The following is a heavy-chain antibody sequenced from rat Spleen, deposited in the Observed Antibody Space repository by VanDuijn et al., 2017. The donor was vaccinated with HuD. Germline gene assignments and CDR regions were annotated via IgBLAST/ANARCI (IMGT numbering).Heavy chain of an antibody. V-gene: IGHV5S10*01. CDR1: GFTFSDYY. Sequence: EVQLVESGGGLVQPGRSLKLSCAASGFTFSDYYMAWVRQAPTKGLEWVATIGYHGGSTYYRGSVKGRFTISRDNAKGTLYLPMDSLRSEDPATYYGARGGGFNYPGVMDAWGQGASVTVSS. D-gene: IGHD1-4*01. CDR2: IGYHGGST. CDR3: ARGGGFNYPGVMDA. J-gene: IGHJ4*01.